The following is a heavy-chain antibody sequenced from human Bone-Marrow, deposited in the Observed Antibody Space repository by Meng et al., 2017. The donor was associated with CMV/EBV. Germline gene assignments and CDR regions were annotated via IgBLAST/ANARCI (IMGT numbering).Heavy chain of an antibody. J-gene: IGHJ4*02. CDR1: GFTFSSYA. CDR3: ARDERGGS. D-gene: IGHD6-25*01. CDR2: ISYDGSNK. V-gene: IGHV3-30-3*01. Sequence: GESLKISCAASGFTFSSYAMNWVRQAPGKGLEWVAVISYDGSNKYYADSVKGRFTISRDNAKNSLYRQMNSLRAEDTAGYYCARDERGGSWGQGTLVTVSS.